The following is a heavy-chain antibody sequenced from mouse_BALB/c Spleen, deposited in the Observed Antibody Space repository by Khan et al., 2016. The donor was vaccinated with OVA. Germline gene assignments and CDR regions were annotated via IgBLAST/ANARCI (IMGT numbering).Heavy chain of an antibody. CDR2: IRSGGNT. D-gene: IGHD2-14*01. CDR3: ARNSYMYDFTY. J-gene: IGHJ3*01. V-gene: IGHV2-2*01. CDR1: GFSVTTYG. Sequence: QVQLKESGPGLVQPSQSLSITCTVSGFSVTTYGLHWVRQSPGKGLEWLGVIRSGGNTDYNAGCISRMSITKDNSNSQVFFKMNSLKADDTAMYYCARNSYMYDFTYWGQGTLVTVSA.